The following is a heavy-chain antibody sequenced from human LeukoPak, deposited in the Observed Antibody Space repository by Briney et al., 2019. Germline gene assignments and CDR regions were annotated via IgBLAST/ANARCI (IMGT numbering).Heavy chain of an antibody. CDR1: GFTVSSNY. Sequence: GGSLRLSCAASGFTVSSNYMSWVRQAPGKGLEWVSVIYSGGSTYYADSVKGRFTISRDNSKNTLYLQMNSLRAEDTAVYYCAADLVGASTFDYWGQGTLVTVSS. J-gene: IGHJ4*02. CDR2: IYSGGST. D-gene: IGHD1-26*01. V-gene: IGHV3-66*01. CDR3: AADLVGASTFDY.